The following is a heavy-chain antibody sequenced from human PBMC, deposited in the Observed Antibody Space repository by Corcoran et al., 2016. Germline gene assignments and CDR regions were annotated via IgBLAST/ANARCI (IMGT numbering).Heavy chain of an antibody. CDR3: ARGRRRLENWFDP. V-gene: IGHV4-34*01. D-gene: IGHD1-1*01. CDR1: GGSFSGYY. CDR2: INHSGST. Sequence: QVQLQQWGAGLLKPSETLSLPCAVYGGSFSGYYWSWIRQPPGKGLEWIGEINHSGSTNYNPSLKSRVTISVDTSKNQFSLKLSSVTAADTAVYYCARGRRRLENWFDPWGQGTLVTVSS. J-gene: IGHJ5*02.